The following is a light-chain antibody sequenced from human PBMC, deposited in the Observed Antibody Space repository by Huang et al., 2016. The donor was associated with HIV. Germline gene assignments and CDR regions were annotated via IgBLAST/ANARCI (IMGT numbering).Light chain of an antibody. CDR1: QRVSSAY. Sequence: EIVLTQSPGTLSLSPGERATLSCRASQRVSSAYLAWYQQRPGQAPRLLIYGASSRAAGVPDRFSGSGSGTDFTLSISRLEPEDFAVYYCQQYGNSPRTFGQGTKLDIK. J-gene: IGKJ2*01. V-gene: IGKV3-20*01. CDR3: QQYGNSPRT. CDR2: GAS.